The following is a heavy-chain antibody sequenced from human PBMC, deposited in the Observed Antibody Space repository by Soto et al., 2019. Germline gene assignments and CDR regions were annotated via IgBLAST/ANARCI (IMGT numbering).Heavy chain of an antibody. CDR3: ARTALGWFDP. Sequence: SETLSLTCTVSGGSISSYYWSWIRQPPGKGLEWIGYIYYSGSTNYNPSLKSRVTISVDTSKNQVSLKLSSVTAADTAVYYCARTALGWFDPWGQGTLVTVSS. V-gene: IGHV4-59*01. CDR1: GGSISSYY. J-gene: IGHJ5*02. D-gene: IGHD2-21*02. CDR2: IYYSGST.